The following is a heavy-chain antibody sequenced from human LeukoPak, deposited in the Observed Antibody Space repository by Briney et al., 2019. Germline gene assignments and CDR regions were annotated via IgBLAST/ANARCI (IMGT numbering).Heavy chain of an antibody. CDR2: ISYDGSNK. V-gene: IGHV3-30-3*01. CDR3: AKVGARITIFGVVISNWYFDL. J-gene: IGHJ2*01. D-gene: IGHD3-3*01. Sequence: GGSLRLSCAASGFTFSSYAMHWVRQAPGKGLEWVAVISYDGSNKYYADSVKGRFTISRDNSKNTLYLQMNSLRAEDTAVYYCAKVGARITIFGVVISNWYFDLWGRGTLVTVSS. CDR1: GFTFSSYA.